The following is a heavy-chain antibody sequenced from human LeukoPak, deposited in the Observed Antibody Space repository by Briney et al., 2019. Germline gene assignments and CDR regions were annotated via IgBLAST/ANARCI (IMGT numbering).Heavy chain of an antibody. CDR1: GFSFDDYG. CDR2: INWNGGST. D-gene: IGHD2-8*01. J-gene: IGHJ6*03. CDR3: AKDRCSNGVGCYYYYMDV. V-gene: IGHV3-20*04. Sequence: GGSLRLSCAASGFSFDDYGMSWVRQAPGKGLEWVSGINWNGGSTGYADSVKGRFTISRDSSKNILYLQMNSLGAEDTAVYYCAKDRCSNGVGCYYYYMDVWGKGTTVTISS.